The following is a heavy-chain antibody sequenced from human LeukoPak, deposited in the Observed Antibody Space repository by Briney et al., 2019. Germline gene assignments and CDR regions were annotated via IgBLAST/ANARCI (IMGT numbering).Heavy chain of an antibody. CDR1: GGSISSGDYY. D-gene: IGHD4-17*01. V-gene: IGHV4-30-4*08. Sequence: PSETLSLTCTVSGGSISSGDYYWSWIRQPPGKGSEWIGYIFYSGSTYSTPTLKSRVTISINTTKNQFPLKPSSVTDADAAVYYCTRDRNYGAQAGAFDIWGQGTMVTVSS. J-gene: IGHJ3*02. CDR3: TRDRNYGAQAGAFDI. CDR2: IFYSGST.